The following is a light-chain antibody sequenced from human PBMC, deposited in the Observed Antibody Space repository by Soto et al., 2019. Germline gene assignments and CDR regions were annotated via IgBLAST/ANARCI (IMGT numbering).Light chain of an antibody. CDR1: QSVSTN. V-gene: IGKV3-15*01. CDR3: QQYNTRPQT. Sequence: EIVLTQSPATLSVSPGERATLSCRASQSVSTNLAWYQQKLGQAPRVLIYGASTRATGVPARFSGSGSGTEFALTISGLQSEDFTVYFCQQYNTRPQTFGQGTKVDIK. CDR2: GAS. J-gene: IGKJ1*01.